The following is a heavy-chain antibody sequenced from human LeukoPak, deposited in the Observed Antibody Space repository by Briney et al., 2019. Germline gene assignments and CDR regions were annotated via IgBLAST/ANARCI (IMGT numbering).Heavy chain of an antibody. CDR3: ARGGITGTTPYDY. V-gene: IGHV4-34*01. D-gene: IGHD1-20*01. CDR2: INHSGST. Sequence: SETLSLTCTVSGGSISSHYWSWIRQPPGKGLEWIGEINHSGSTNYNPSLKSRVTISVDTSKNQSSLKLSSVTAADTAVYYCARGGITGTTPYDYWGQGTLVTVSS. CDR1: GGSISSHY. J-gene: IGHJ4*02.